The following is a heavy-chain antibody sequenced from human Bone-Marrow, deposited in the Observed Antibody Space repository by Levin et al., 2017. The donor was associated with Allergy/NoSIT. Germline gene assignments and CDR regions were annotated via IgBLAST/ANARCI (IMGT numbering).Heavy chain of an antibody. D-gene: IGHD2-15*01. CDR1: GFTFSSYA. Sequence: GGSLRLSCAASGFTFSSYAVSWVRQAPGKGLEWVSVISGSGDTSFADSVKGRFTISRDNSKNTVSLQMNSLRAEDTAVYYCAKGGCSGGSGYSIDYWGQGTLVTVSS. J-gene: IGHJ4*02. CDR2: ISGSGDT. CDR3: AKGGCSGGSGYSIDY. V-gene: IGHV3-23*01.